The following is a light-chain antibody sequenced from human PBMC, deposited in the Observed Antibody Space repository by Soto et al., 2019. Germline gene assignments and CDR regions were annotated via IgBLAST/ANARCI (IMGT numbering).Light chain of an antibody. V-gene: IGKV1-5*01. CDR1: QSINSW. J-gene: IGKJ1*01. Sequence: DTQMTQTPSPLSASVGARVTITCRGSQSINSWFAWYDQNPGKAPKLLIDHASSLASGVPSRFSGSGFGQEFTLTISSLQPDDFATYYCQQYNSHSPTFGQGTKVEIK. CDR3: QQYNSHSPT. CDR2: HAS.